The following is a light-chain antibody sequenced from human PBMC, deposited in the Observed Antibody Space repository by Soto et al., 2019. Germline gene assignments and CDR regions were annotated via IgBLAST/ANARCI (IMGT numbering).Light chain of an antibody. J-gene: IGKJ1*01. CDR2: DAS. CDR3: QQYGSYSPT. CDR1: QSISSW. V-gene: IGKV1-5*01. Sequence: DIQMTQSPSTLSASVGDRVTITCRASQSISSWLAWYQQKPGKAPKLLIYDASSLESGVPSRFSGSVSGTEFTLTISSLQPDDFATYYCQQYGSYSPTVGQGTKVEIK.